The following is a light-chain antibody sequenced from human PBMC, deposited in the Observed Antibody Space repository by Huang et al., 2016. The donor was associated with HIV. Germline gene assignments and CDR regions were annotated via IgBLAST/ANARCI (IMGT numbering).Light chain of an antibody. CDR1: QSVLYFANNKNY. CDR3: QQYYNTPYT. Sequence: ILITQSPAPLAVSLGERATINCKSSQSVLYFANNKNYLAWYQQKPGQPPKLLIYWASTREFGVPDRCSGSGSGTDFTLTISGLQAEDVAVYYCQQYYNTPYTFGQGTKLEIK. CDR2: WAS. V-gene: IGKV4-1*01. J-gene: IGKJ2*01.